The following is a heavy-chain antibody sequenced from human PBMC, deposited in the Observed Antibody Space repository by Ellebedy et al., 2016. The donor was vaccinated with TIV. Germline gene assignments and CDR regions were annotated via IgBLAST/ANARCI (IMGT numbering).Heavy chain of an antibody. V-gene: IGHV4-39*07. Sequence: SETLSLTXTVSGGSVSSNLYYWAWIRQPPGKGLEWIGTVYYSGSTNYNPSFKSRVTISVDTSKNQFSLKLSSVTAADTAVYYCASLYQLPSLNVDYWGQGTLVTVSS. CDR3: ASLYQLPSLNVDY. D-gene: IGHD2-2*01. CDR2: VYYSGST. J-gene: IGHJ4*02. CDR1: GGSVSSNLYY.